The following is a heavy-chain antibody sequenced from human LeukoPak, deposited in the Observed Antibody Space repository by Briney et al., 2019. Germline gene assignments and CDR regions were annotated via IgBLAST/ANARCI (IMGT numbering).Heavy chain of an antibody. V-gene: IGHV4-30-2*01. J-gene: IGHJ4*02. CDR2: ISAAGTT. CDR1: VGSISSGGYY. D-gene: IGHD2-2*01. CDR3: AGQNVPTPHDY. Sequence: PSETLSLTCTVAVGSISSGGYYGSWIRQPPGKGLEWIAYISAAGTTFYNPSLKSRVTISLDRSKNQFSLNLTSITAADTAVYYCAGQNVPTPHDYWGQGTQVTVSS.